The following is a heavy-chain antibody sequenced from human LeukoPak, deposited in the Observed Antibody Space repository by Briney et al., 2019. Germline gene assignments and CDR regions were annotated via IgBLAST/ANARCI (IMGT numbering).Heavy chain of an antibody. D-gene: IGHD6-19*01. CDR1: GFIFNNYA. CDR2: ISWNSGSI. CDR3: ARVAVAGTDY. J-gene: IGHJ4*02. Sequence: GGSLRLSCAGSGFIFNNYAMHWVRQPPGKGLEWVSGISWNSGSIDYADSVKGRFTISRDNAKNSLYLQMNSLRAEDTAVYYCARVAVAGTDYWGQGTLVTVSS. V-gene: IGHV3-9*01.